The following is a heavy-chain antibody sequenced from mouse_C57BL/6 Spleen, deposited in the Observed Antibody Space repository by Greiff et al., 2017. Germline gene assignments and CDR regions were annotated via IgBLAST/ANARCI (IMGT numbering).Heavy chain of an antibody. CDR2: ISNGGGSP. J-gene: IGHJ4*01. Sequence: EVQVVESGGGLVQPGGSLKLSCAASGFTFSDYYMYWVRQTPEKRLEWVAYISNGGGSPYYPDTVKGRFTISRDNAKNTLYLQMSRLKSEDTAMYYCARHGDEGAMGYWGQGTSVTVSS. CDR1: GFTFSDYY. D-gene: IGHD3-3*01. V-gene: IGHV5-12*01. CDR3: ARHGDEGAMGY.